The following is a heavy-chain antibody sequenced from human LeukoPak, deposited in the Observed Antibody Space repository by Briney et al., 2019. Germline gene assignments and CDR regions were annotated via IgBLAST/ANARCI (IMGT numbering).Heavy chain of an antibody. CDR2: ISSSGSTV. CDR1: GFTFSDYY. Sequence: GGSLRLSCAASGFTFSDYYIYWIRQAPGKGLEWVSHISSSGSTVYYADSVKGRFIISRDNAKNSLYLQMNSLRVEDTAVYYCARDPGYSYGYDYWGQGTLVTVSS. D-gene: IGHD5-18*01. V-gene: IGHV3-11*01. CDR3: ARDPGYSYGYDY. J-gene: IGHJ4*02.